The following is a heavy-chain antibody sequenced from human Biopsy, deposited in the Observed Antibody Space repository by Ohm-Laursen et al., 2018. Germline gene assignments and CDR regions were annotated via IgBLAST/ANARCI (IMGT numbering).Heavy chain of an antibody. CDR2: INSSGGST. D-gene: IGHD2-15*01. CDR3: ARAYPPPGRRLVVVAGDFDC. CDR1: GFDFSDYS. Sequence: SLRLSCTASGFDFSDYSMSWVRQAPGKGLEWVSLINSSGGSTSYADSVKGRFTISRDNAKNSLYLQMNSLRAEDTAVYYCARAYPPPGRRLVVVAGDFDCWGQGTRVTVSS. J-gene: IGHJ4*02. V-gene: IGHV3-21*01.